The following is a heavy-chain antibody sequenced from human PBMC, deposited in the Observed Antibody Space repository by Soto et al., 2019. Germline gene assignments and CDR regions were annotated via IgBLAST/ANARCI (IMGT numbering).Heavy chain of an antibody. CDR2: IYSSVTT. CDR1: GGSIASSLNY. J-gene: IGHJ3*02. CDR3: ARLPYYDSPPVTFDI. V-gene: IGHV4-39*01. Sequence: SETLSLTCTVSGGSIASSLNYWGWVRQPPGKGLEWIGSIYSSVTTYSNPSLKSRVTLSADTSKNQFFLRLSSVTAADTAIYYCARLPYYDSPPVTFDIGGQGNVVTVS. D-gene: IGHD3-22*01.